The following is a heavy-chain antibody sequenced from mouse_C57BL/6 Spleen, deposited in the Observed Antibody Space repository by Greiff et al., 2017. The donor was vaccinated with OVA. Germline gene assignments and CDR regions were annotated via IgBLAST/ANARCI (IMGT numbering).Heavy chain of an antibody. D-gene: IGHD4-1*02. V-gene: IGHV14-2*01. Sequence: VQLQQSGAELVKPGASVKLSCTASGFNIKDYYMHWVKQRTEQGLEWIGRIDPEDGETKYATKFQGKATITADTSSNTAYLQLSSLTSEDTAVYYCAATGTGWYFDVWGTGTTVTVSS. CDR2: IDPEDGET. CDR3: AATGTGWYFDV. J-gene: IGHJ1*03. CDR1: GFNIKDYY.